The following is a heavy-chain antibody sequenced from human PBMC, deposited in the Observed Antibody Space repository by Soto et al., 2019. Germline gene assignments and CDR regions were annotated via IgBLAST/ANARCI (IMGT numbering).Heavy chain of an antibody. J-gene: IGHJ4*02. V-gene: IGHV4-30-2*01. Sequence: QLQLQESGSGLVKPSQTLSLICSVSGASISSAGYSWGWILQPPGKGLEWIGYIYHSGSTYYNPSLKSRVTISVDRSKNQISLKLSSVTAADTAVYYCARGMTTVTTFDYWGQGNLVTVSS. D-gene: IGHD4-17*01. CDR1: GASISSAGYS. CDR3: ARGMTTVTTFDY. CDR2: IYHSGST.